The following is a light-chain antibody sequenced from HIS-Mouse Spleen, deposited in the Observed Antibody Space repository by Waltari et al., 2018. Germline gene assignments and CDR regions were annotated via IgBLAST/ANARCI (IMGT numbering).Light chain of an antibody. V-gene: IGLV2-18*02. J-gene: IGLJ1*01. CDR3: SSYTSSSTV. Sequence: QSALTQPPSVSGSPGQSVTISCTGTSSDVGSYNRVSWYQQPPGTAPKLMIYEVSNRPSGVPDRFSGSKSGNTASLTISGLQAEDEADYYCSSYTSSSTVFGTGTKVTFL. CDR2: EVS. CDR1: SSDVGSYNR.